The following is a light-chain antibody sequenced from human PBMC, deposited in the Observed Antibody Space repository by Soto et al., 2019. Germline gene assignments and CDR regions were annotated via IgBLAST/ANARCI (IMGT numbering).Light chain of an antibody. J-gene: IGKJ1*01. CDR2: DAS. CDR3: QQYTNTNNPWM. Sequence: DIQVTQSPSTLSASVGDRVTITCRAIQTISTWMAWYPQKPGKAPKLLIYDASTLESGVPSRFSGSGSGTEFTLIISGLQPDDYATYYCQQYTNTNNPWMFGQGTKVDIK. CDR1: QTISTW. V-gene: IGKV1-5*01.